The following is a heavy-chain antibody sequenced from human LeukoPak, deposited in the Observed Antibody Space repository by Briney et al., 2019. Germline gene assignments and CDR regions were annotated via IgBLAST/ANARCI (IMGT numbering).Heavy chain of an antibody. D-gene: IGHD6-13*01. Sequence: PSETLSLTCTVSGGSISSGGYYWSWIRQHPGKGLEWIGYIYYSGSTYYNPSLKSRVTISVDRSKNQFSLKLSSVTAADTAVYYCARYSSSWFLNWFDPWGQGTLVTVSS. J-gene: IGHJ5*02. V-gene: IGHV4-31*03. CDR1: GGSISSGGYY. CDR2: IYYSGST. CDR3: ARYSSSWFLNWFDP.